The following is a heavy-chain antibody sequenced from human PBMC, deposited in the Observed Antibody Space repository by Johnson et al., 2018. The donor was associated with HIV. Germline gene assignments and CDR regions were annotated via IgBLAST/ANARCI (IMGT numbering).Heavy chain of an antibody. CDR3: AKDMNWVATTVGDAFDI. CDR2: INWSGGST. D-gene: IGHD5-12*01. J-gene: IGHJ3*02. V-gene: IGHV3-20*04. Sequence: VQLVESGGGVVRPGGSLRLSCAASGFTFDDYGMSWVRQAPGKGLEWVSGINWSGGSTGYADSVKGRFTISRDNAKNSLYLQMNSLRVEDTALYYCAKDMNWVATTVGDAFDIWGQGTMVTVSS. CDR1: GFTFDDYG.